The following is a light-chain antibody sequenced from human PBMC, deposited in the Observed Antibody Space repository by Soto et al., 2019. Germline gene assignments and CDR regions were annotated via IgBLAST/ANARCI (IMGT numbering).Light chain of an antibody. CDR2: GAS. CDR3: QQSHSTPLT. V-gene: IGKV1-39*01. Sequence: DIKLTQSPSSLSASVGDRVTITCRASLRISKYLNWYQQKPGKAPKLLIYGASTLQSGVPSRFSGSGSGTEFTLTITNLQPEDSATYFCQQSHSTPLTFGGGTNLEI. J-gene: IGKJ4*01. CDR1: LRISKY.